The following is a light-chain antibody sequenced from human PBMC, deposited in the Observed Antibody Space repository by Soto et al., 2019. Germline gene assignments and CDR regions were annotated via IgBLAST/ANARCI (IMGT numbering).Light chain of an antibody. J-gene: IGKJ2*01. CDR2: AAS. CDR1: QGISSY. V-gene: IGKV1-8*01. Sequence: AIRMTQSPSSLSASTGDRVTITCRASQGISSYLAWYQQKPGKAPKLLIYAASTLQSGVPSRFSGSGSGTDFTLTISCLQSEDFATYYCQQYYSYPPDTFDQGTKLEIK. CDR3: QQYYSYPPDT.